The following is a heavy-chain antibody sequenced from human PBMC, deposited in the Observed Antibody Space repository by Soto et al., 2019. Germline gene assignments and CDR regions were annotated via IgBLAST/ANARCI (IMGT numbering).Heavy chain of an antibody. CDR2: IYYSGTT. Sequence: SETLSLTCTVSGGSTSSGGFYWSWIRQHPGKDLEWIGYIYYSGTTHYNPSLKSRVTISVDTSRNQFSLKLSSVTAADTAVYYCASLKLGYSTFDPWGQGTLVTVSS. J-gene: IGHJ5*02. CDR3: ASLKLGYSTFDP. CDR1: GGSTSSGGFY. V-gene: IGHV4-31*03. D-gene: IGHD5-18*01.